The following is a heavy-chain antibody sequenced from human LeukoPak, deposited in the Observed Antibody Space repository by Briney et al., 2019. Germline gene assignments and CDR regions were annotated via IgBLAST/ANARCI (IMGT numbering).Heavy chain of an antibody. CDR1: GGSVSNNSAV. D-gene: IGHD3-16*01. V-gene: IGHV6-1*01. Sequence: SQTLSLTCAISGGSVSNNSAVWNWITRSPSRGLEWLGRTYYRPKWYNNYAFSLKSRITINPDTSKNHFSLQLNSVTPEDTAVYYCAKGSYGAFDIWGQGTRVTVSS. CDR3: AKGSYGAFDI. CDR2: TYYRPKWYN. J-gene: IGHJ3*02.